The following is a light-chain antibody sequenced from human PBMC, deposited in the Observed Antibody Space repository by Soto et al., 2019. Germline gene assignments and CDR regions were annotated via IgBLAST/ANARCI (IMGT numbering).Light chain of an antibody. CDR1: QSISSGY. Sequence: IVLTQSPGTLSSSPGERATLSCRASQSISSGYLAWYQQKPGQAPRLLMYGASYVATDFPDKFSGSISGTDFTLTISRLEPEDFAVYYCHCQKYYYSPVYTFGQGTKLQIK. CDR3: HCQKYYYSPVYT. V-gene: IGKV3-20*01. J-gene: IGKJ2*01. CDR2: GAS.